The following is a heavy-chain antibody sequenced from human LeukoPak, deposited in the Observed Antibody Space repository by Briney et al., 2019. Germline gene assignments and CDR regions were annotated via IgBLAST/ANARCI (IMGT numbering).Heavy chain of an antibody. CDR1: GYTFTSYA. CDR3: ARDGEYYYGSGSPSALDY. V-gene: IGHV1-3*01. Sequence: ASVKVSCKASGYTFTSYAMHWVRQAPGQRLEWMGWINAGNGNTKYSQKFQGRVTITRDTSASTAYMELSSLRSEDTAVYYCARDGEYYYGSGSPSALDYWGQGTLVTVSS. J-gene: IGHJ4*02. D-gene: IGHD3-10*01. CDR2: INAGNGNT.